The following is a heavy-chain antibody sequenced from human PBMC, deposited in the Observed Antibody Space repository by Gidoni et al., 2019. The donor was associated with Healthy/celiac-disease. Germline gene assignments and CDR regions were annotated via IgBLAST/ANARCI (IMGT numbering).Heavy chain of an antibody. CDR3: ARDLAYCGGDCYPHYYYYYGMDV. Sequence: QVQLVQSGAEVKKPGASVKVSCKASGYTFTAHYMPWVRRAPGQGLEWMGWINPNSGGTNYAQKFQGRVTMTRDTSISTAYMELSRLRSDDTAVYYCARDLAYCGGDCYPHYYYYYGMDVWGQGTTVTVSS. CDR2: INPNSGGT. CDR1: GYTFTAHY. J-gene: IGHJ6*02. V-gene: IGHV1-2*02. D-gene: IGHD2-21*02.